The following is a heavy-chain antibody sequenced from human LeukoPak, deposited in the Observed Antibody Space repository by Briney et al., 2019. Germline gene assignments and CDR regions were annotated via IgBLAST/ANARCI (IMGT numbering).Heavy chain of an antibody. J-gene: IGHJ4*02. CDR1: GFTFTNAW. CDR3: ISGFCSSASCYA. V-gene: IGHV3-15*01. Sequence: GGSLRLSCEAPGFTFTNAWMSWVRQAPGKGPEWVGRIRRKTDGGTADYAAPVMGRFTISRDDSNNTLYLQMNSLKTEDTAVYYCISGFCSSASCYAWGRGTLVIVSS. CDR2: IRRKTDGGTA. D-gene: IGHD2-2*01.